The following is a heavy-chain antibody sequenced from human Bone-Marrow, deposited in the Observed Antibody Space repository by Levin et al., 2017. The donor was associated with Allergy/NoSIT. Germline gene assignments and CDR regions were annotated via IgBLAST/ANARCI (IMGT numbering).Heavy chain of an antibody. V-gene: IGHV3-49*04. CDR1: GFTFGDHG. D-gene: IGHD1-26*01. J-gene: IGHJ4*02. CDR3: SRGLTEAGAKYYFEY. CDR2: IRSKIYGGAA. Sequence: GESLKISCATSGFTFGDHGISWVRQAPGKGLEWVGFIRSKIYGGAAEYAASVRGRFTVSRDDSKSIAYMEMSSLRTEDTAVYYCSRGLTEAGAKYYFEYWGQGTLVTVSS.